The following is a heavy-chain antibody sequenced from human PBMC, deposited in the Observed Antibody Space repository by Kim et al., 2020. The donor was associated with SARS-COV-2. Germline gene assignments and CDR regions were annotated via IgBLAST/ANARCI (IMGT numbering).Heavy chain of an antibody. CDR1: GFTFSSYA. J-gene: IGHJ4*02. D-gene: IGHD6-13*01. CDR2: ISGSGGST. CDR3: AKTVRVVPAAKSVDSSSWYRGYFDY. Sequence: GGSLRLSCAASGFTFSSYAMSWVRQAPGKGLEWVSAISGSGGSTYYADSVKGRFTISRDNSKNTLYLQMNSLRAEDTAVYYCAKTVRVVPAAKSVDSSSWYRGYFDYWGQGTLVTVSS. V-gene: IGHV3-23*01.